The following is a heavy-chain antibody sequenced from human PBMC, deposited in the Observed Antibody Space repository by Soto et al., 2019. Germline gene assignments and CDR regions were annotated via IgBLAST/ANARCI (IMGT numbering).Heavy chain of an antibody. CDR3: AKDADDYGDPPYYFDY. CDR2: ISYDGSNK. CDR1: GFTFSSYG. D-gene: IGHD4-17*01. J-gene: IGHJ4*02. V-gene: IGHV3-30*18. Sequence: QVQLVESGGGVVQPGRSLRLSCAASGFTFSSYGMHWVRQAPGKGLEWVAVISYDGSNKYYADSVKGRFTISRDNSKNTLYLQMNSLRAEDTAVYYSAKDADDYGDPPYYFDYWGQGTLVTVSS.